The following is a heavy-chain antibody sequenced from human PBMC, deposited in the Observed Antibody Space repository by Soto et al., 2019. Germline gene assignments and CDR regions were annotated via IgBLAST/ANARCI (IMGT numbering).Heavy chain of an antibody. J-gene: IGHJ5*02. CDR2: ISGTSDYI. CDR3: ARPPGSARIFTIP. D-gene: IGHD2-15*01. V-gene: IGHV3-21*01. CDR1: GFTFSSSS. Sequence: GSLRLSCATSGFTFSSSSMNWVRQAPGKRLEWVSSISGTSDYIDYADSVKGRFTISRDNAKNSLYLQMNSLRAEDTAVYYCARPPGSARIFTIPWGQGTLVTVSS.